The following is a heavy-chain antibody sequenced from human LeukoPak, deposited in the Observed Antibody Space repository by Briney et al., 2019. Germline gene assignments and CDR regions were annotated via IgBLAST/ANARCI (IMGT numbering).Heavy chain of an antibody. CDR2: VSGSGAHT. V-gene: IGHV3-23*01. CDR3: AKDYYGSGSDHFDY. CDR1: GFTFSSYA. J-gene: IGHJ4*02. D-gene: IGHD3-10*01. Sequence: GGSLRLSCAASGFTFSSYAMTWVRQAPGKGLQWVSAVSGSGAHTYYADSVKGRFTISRDNSKNTLYLQMNSLRAEDTAVYYCAKDYYGSGSDHFDYWGQGTLVTVSS.